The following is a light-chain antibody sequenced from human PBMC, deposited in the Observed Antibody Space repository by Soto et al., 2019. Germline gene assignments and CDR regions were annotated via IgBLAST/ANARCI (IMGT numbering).Light chain of an antibody. CDR1: NIGSTS. CDR2: DDN. V-gene: IGLV3-21*02. Sequence: SYELTQPPSVSVAPGQTARITCGGNNIGSTSVHWYQQRPGQAPVLVVYDDNDRPSGIPERFSGSNSENTATLTITRVEAGDEAEYYCQVWNITTDHYVFATATKVTVL. CDR3: QVWNITTDHYV. J-gene: IGLJ1*01.